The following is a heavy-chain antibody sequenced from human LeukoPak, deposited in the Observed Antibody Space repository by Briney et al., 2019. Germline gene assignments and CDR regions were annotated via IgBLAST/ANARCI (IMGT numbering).Heavy chain of an antibody. J-gene: IGHJ4*02. CDR3: ARSPTKRVTEDY. CDR2: IYFDGST. CDR1: GGSIDTYNYY. V-gene: IGHV4-39*07. Sequence: PSETLSLTCTISGGSIDTYNYYWGWIRQPPGKGLEWIGSIYFDGSTYYNPSLKSRVTISLHTSNNQFSLKLRSVTTADTAVYYCARSPTKRVTEDYWGQGMLVTVSS. D-gene: IGHD5-18*01.